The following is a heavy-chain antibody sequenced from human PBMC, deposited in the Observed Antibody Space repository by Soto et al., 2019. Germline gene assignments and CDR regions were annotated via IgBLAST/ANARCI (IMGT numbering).Heavy chain of an antibody. Sequence: PGESLKISCKGSGYSFTSYWIGWVRQMPGKGLEWMGIIYPGDSDTRYSPSFQGQVTISADKSISTAYLQWSSLKASDTAMYYCARLAYYYDSSGYGTYNWFDPWGQGTLVTVYS. CDR3: ARLAYYYDSSGYGTYNWFDP. D-gene: IGHD3-22*01. CDR2: IYPGDSDT. CDR1: GYSFTSYW. V-gene: IGHV5-51*01. J-gene: IGHJ5*02.